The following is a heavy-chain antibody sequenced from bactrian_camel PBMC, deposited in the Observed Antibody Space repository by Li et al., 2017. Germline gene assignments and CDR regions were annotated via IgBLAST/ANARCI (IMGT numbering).Heavy chain of an antibody. D-gene: IGHD6*01. J-gene: IGHJ4*01. CDR3: AARLDASGGGWCAARRDEFDY. CDR2: IFTDGSS. CDR1: GLPYNRCT. Sequence: QVQLVESGGGSVQAGGSLRLSCLASGLPYNRCTMNWYRQAPRKERELVSSIFTDGSSAYADSVEGRFTVSQDNAKNTVYLQMNNLRPEDTAMYYCAARLDASGGGWCAARRDEFDYEGQGTQVTVS. V-gene: IGHV3S9*01.